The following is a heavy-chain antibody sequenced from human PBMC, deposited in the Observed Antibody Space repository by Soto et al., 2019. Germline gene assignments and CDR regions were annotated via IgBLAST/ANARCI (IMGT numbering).Heavy chain of an antibody. CDR2: IYYSGST. CDR3: ARHYSSGSRNWFDP. J-gene: IGHJ5*02. D-gene: IGHD6-19*01. V-gene: IGHV4-39*01. CDR1: GGSINSSSYF. Sequence: SETLSLTCSVSGGSINSSSYFWGWVRQPPGKGLGWIGSIYYSGSTYYNPSLRSRVTISVDTSKNQFSLKLSSVTAADTAVFYCARHYSSGSRNWFDPWGQGTLVTVSS.